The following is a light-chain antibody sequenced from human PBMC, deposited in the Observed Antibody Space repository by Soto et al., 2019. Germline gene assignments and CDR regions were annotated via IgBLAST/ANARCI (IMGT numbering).Light chain of an antibody. V-gene: IGKV3-15*01. J-gene: IGKJ1*01. CDR1: QSISGW. CDR3: QHSANWPWP. CDR2: GAS. Sequence: GMTQSRSTVSASEGGRATLTCRASQSISGWLAWYQQKPGKAPRLLIYGASRRDTGFPARFSGSGSGTEFTLTISSRQSEDFAGYYCQHSANWPWPFGQGTKVDIK.